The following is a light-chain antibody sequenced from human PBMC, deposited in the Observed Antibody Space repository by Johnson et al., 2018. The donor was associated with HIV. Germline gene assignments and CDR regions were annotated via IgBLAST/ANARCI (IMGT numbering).Light chain of an antibody. Sequence: QSVLTQPPSVSAAPGQKVTISCSGRSSNIGSNSVSWYQQLPGTAPKLLIYDNNKRPSGIPDRFSGSKSGTSATLGITGLQTGDEADYYCGTWDSSLSARVFGTGTKVTVL. J-gene: IGLJ1*01. CDR2: DNN. CDR1: SSNIGSNS. CDR3: GTWDSSLSARV. V-gene: IGLV1-51*01.